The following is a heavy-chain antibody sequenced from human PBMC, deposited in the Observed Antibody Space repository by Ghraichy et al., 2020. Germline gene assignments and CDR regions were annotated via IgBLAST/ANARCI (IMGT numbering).Heavy chain of an antibody. D-gene: IGHD2-15*01. V-gene: IGHV3-48*02. CDR3: ATGGGTF. CDR2: ISNGDGTI. Sequence: GGSLRLSCAVSGLTFSGYTMKWVRQAPGKGLEWISFISNGDGTIYYADSVKGRFTISRDNAKNSLYLQMNSLRDEYTAVYYCATGGGTFWGQGTLVTVSS. CDR1: GLTFSGYT. J-gene: IGHJ4*02.